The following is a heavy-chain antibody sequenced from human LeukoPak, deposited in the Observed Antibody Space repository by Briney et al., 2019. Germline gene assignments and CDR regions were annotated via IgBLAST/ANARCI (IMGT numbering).Heavy chain of an antibody. D-gene: IGHD5-24*01. V-gene: IGHV1-69*01. J-gene: IGHJ5*02. CDR2: IIPVYGTA. CDR1: GGTFSNYP. CDR3: ATRTGGYNYWWLDI. Sequence: ASVKVSCKASGGTFSNYPIIWVRLAPGRGLECLGGIIPVYGTANYAQMFHGRITLTAQESTATAYMELRRLTSDDTAMYFCATRTGGYNYWWLDIWGQGTLVTVSS.